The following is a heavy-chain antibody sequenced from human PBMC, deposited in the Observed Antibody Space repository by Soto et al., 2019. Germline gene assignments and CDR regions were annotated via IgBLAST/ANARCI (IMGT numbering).Heavy chain of an antibody. V-gene: IGHV3-30*18. J-gene: IGHJ4*02. CDR1: GFTFSSYG. Sequence: GGSLRLSCAASGFTFSSYGMHWVRQAPGKGLEWVAVISYDGSNKYYADSVKGRFTISRDNSKNTLYLQMNSLRAEDTAVYYCAKDYYGSGLEAVIDYWGQGTLVTVSS. CDR3: AKDYYGSGLEAVIDY. CDR2: ISYDGSNK. D-gene: IGHD3-10*01.